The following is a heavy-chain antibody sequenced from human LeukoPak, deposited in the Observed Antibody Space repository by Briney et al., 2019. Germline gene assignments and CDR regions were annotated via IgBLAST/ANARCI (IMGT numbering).Heavy chain of an antibody. CDR3: ARHGSGNLWFFDL. V-gene: IGHV4-59*08. J-gene: IGHJ2*01. CDR2: IYFSGTT. CDR1: GGSISNFY. Sequence: PSETLSLTCTVSGGSISNFYWSWIRQPPGKGPEWLGHIYFSGTTNYNPSLKSRVTISGDTSRNQFSLELTSVTAADTAVYYCARHGSGNLWFFDLWGRGTLVTVSS. D-gene: IGHD1-26*01.